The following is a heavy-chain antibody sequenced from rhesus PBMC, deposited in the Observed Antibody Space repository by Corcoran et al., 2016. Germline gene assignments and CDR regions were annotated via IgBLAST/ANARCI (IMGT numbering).Heavy chain of an antibody. CDR1: GASISRYW. CDR2: INGNTGST. D-gene: IGHD2-2*01. CDR3: ARGRIVLVLLTKFSLDV. V-gene: IGHV4-80*01. Sequence: QVQLQESGPGLVKPSETLSLTCAVSGASISRYWWHWIRQPPGQGLEWLGEINGNTGSTNYNPSLKSRVIFSKDASKNQFSLKLTSVTAADTAVYYCARGRIVLVLLTKFSLDVWGRGVLVTVSS. J-gene: IGHJ5-2*02.